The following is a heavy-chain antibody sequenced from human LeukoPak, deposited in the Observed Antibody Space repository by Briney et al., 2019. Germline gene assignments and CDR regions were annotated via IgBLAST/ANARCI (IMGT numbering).Heavy chain of an antibody. J-gene: IGHJ4*02. Sequence: PSQTLSLTCTVSGDSINSGGYYWTWIRQHPGKGLEWFGHIYYSGTTYCNPSLKSRVTISVDTSKNQFSLNLSSLTAADTAVYYCARGGYDSSGSSVYYFDYWGQGTLVTVSS. CDR1: GDSINSGGYY. CDR2: IYYSGTT. D-gene: IGHD3-22*01. CDR3: ARGGYDSSGSSVYYFDY. V-gene: IGHV4-31*03.